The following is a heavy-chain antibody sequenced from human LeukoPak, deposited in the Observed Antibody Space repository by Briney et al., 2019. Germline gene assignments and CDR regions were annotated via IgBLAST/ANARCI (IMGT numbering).Heavy chain of an antibody. D-gene: IGHD5-12*01. CDR1: GYIFTTYW. Sequence: GEFLKISCKGSGYIFTTYWIAWVRQMPGKGLEWMGLIYPGDSDTRYSPSFQGQVTISADKSISTAYLQWSSLEASDTAMYYCARHGGSYDYDSWGQGTLVTVSS. CDR3: ARHGGSYDYDS. CDR2: IYPGDSDT. V-gene: IGHV5-51*01. J-gene: IGHJ4*02.